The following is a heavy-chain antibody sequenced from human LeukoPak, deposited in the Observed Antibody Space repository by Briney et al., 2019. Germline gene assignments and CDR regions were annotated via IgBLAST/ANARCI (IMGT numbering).Heavy chain of an antibody. V-gene: IGHV3-23*01. CDR1: GFTFSSYA. D-gene: IGHD3-10*01. CDR2: ISGSGGST. CDR3: ARDPWSVRSGAEYFQH. J-gene: IGHJ1*01. Sequence: GGSLRLSCAASGFTFSSYAMSWVRQAPGKGLEWVSAISGSGGSTYYADSVKGRFTISRDNSKNTLYLQMNSLRAEDTAVYYCARDPWSVRSGAEYFQHWGQGTLVTVSS.